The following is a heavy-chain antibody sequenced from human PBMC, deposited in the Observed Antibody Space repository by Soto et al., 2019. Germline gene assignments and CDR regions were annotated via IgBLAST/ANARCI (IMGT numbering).Heavy chain of an antibody. CDR2: IFPGDSDT. D-gene: IGHD2-15*01. CDR1: GYSFTTYW. V-gene: IGHV5-51*01. J-gene: IGHJ3*02. CDR3: ATPPYSDAFDI. Sequence: PGESLKISCEGSGYSFTTYWIGWVRQIPGKGLEWMGFIFPGDSDTTYSPSFQGQVTISADKSISTAYLQWSSLKASDTAMYYCATPPYSDAFDIWGQGTMVTVSS.